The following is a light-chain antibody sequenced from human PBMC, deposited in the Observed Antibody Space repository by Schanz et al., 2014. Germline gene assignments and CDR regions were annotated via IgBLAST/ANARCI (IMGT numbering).Light chain of an antibody. V-gene: IGLV2-8*01. Sequence: QSALTQPASVSGSPGQSITISCTGTSSDVGPYNYVSWYQQHPGKAPKLIIYDVTNRPSGVPDRFSGSKSGNTASLTVSGLQAEDEADYYCSSYAGSHNYVFGTGTKLTVL. CDR1: SSDVGPYNY. CDR3: SSYAGSHNYV. CDR2: DVT. J-gene: IGLJ1*01.